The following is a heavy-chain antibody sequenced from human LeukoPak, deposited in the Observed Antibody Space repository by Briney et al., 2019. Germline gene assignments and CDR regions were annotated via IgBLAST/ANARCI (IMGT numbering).Heavy chain of an antibody. J-gene: IGHJ3*02. CDR3: ASQGYCSGGSCRRGAFDI. CDR1: GFTFSSYA. D-gene: IGHD2-15*01. CDR2: IYSGGST. V-gene: IGHV3-53*01. Sequence: PGGSLRLSCAASGFTFSSYAMSWVRQAPGKGLEWVSVIYSGGSTYYADSVKGRFTISRDNSKNTLYLQMNSLRAEDTAVYYCASQGYCSGGSCRRGAFDIWGQGTMVTVSS.